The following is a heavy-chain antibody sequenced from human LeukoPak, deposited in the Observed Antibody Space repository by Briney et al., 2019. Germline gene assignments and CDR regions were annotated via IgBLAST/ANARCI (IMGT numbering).Heavy chain of an antibody. V-gene: IGHV1-2*02. J-gene: IGHJ6*02. D-gene: IGHD3-9*01. CDR3: ARDLSWTLTGYLGYYGMDV. Sequence: GASVKVSCKASGYTFTSYYMHWVRQAPGQGLEWMGWINPNSGGTNYAQKFQGRVTMTRDTSISTAYMELSRLRSDDTAVYYCARDLSWTLTGYLGYYGMDVWGQGTTVTVSS. CDR1: GYTFTSYY. CDR2: INPNSGGT.